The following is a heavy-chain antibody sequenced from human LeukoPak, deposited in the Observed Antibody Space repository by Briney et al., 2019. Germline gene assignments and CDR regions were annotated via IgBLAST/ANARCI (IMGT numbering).Heavy chain of an antibody. CDR1: GDTFSNYA. V-gene: IGHV1-69*05. Sequence: SVKVSCKTSGDTFSNYAITWVRQAPGQGLEWMGGIVPTLRRANYAQKFKGRVTITTDEASTTAYMELNGLTYDDTAVYYCARDRYYDSRGNFYESGYWGQGTLVTASS. CDR3: ARDRYYDSRGNFYESGY. J-gene: IGHJ4*02. CDR2: IVPTLRRA. D-gene: IGHD3-22*01.